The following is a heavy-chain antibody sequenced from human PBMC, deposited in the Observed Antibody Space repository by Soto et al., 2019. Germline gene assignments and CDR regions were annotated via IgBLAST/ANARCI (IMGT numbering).Heavy chain of an antibody. CDR2: LDKGGLDP. V-gene: IGHV3-7*01. J-gene: IGHJ4*02. CDR1: GFIFGISW. CDR3: VREGHFFFDS. Sequence: GGSLRLSCTTSGFIFGISWMTWVRQAPGKGLELVATLDKGGLDPKYAGSVRGRFTISRDNAQNLLYLQMNSLRAEDTAVYHCVREGHFFFDSWGQGSLVTVSS.